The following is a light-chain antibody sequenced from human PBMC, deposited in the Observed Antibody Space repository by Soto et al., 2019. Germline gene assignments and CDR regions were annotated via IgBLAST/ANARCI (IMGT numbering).Light chain of an antibody. CDR3: QQYTNWPRT. Sequence: EIVMTQSPATLSVSPGERATLSCRASQSVSGNLAWYQQKPGQAPRLLIYGASTTATGIPARFSGSGSGTEFTLTLSSLQSEDFAVYYCQQYTNWPRTFGQGTKVEIK. J-gene: IGKJ1*01. V-gene: IGKV3-15*01. CDR1: QSVSGN. CDR2: GAS.